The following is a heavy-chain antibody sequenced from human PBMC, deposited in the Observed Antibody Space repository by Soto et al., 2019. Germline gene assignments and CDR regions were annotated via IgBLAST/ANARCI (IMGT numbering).Heavy chain of an antibody. CDR1: GFHFNNYW. CDR2: IYPGDSDT. J-gene: IGHJ3*02. Sequence: PGGSLKISRKGSGFHFNNYWIGRVRQMPGKGLEWMGIIYPGDSDTRYSPSFQGQVTISADKSISTAYLQWSSLKASDTAMYYCASPHGVTNYDAFDIWGQGTMVTVSS. CDR3: ASPHGVTNYDAFDI. D-gene: IGHD4-17*01. V-gene: IGHV5-51*01.